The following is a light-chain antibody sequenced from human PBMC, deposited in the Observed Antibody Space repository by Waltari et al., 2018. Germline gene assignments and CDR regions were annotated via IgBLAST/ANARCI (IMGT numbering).Light chain of an antibody. Sequence: QSALTQPASVSGSPGQSITISCTGTSSDVGGYNSVSWYQQHPGKAPKLMIYDVSNRPSGVSNRFSGSKSGNTASLTISGLQAEDEADYYCSSYTSSSTPPWVFGGGTKLTVL. V-gene: IGLV2-14*03. J-gene: IGLJ3*02. CDR2: DVS. CDR1: SSDVGGYNS. CDR3: SSYTSSSTPPWV.